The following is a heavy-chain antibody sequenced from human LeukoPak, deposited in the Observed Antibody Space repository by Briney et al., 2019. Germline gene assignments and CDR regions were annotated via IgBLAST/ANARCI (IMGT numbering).Heavy chain of an antibody. CDR3: ASHYDSSGPYSWFDP. V-gene: IGHV1-69*05. D-gene: IGHD3-22*01. CDR1: GGTFSSYA. J-gene: IGHJ5*02. CDR2: IIPIFGTA. Sequence: SVKVSCKASGGTFSSYAISWVRQAPGQGLEWMGGIIPIFGTANYAQKFQGRVTITTDESTSTAYMELSSLRSEDTAVYYRASHYDSSGPYSWFDPWGQGTLVTVSS.